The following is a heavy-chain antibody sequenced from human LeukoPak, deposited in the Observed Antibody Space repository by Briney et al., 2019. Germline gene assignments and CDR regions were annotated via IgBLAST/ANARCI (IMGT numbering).Heavy chain of an antibody. CDR1: GDSVSTNSAA. CDR2: TYYRSKWSH. Sequence: PSQTLPLTCAISGDSVSTNSAAWNWIRQSPSRGLEWLGRTYYRSKWSHDYAPSVQSRITINPDTSKNQFSLHLNSVTPEDTAVYYCARGNRDFDSWGQGTLVTVSS. V-gene: IGHV6-1*01. CDR3: ARGNRDFDS. D-gene: IGHD2-21*02. J-gene: IGHJ5*01.